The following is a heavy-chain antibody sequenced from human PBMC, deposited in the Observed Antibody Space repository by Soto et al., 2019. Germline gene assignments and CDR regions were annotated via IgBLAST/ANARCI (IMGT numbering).Heavy chain of an antibody. V-gene: IGHV3-23*01. Sequence: GGSLRLSCAASGFTFSSYAMSWVRQAPGKGLEWVSAISGSGGYTYYADSVKGRFTISRDNSKNTLYLQMNSLRAEDTAVYYCAKDALWFDSEFYFDYWGQGTLVTVSS. CDR1: GFTFSSYA. D-gene: IGHD3-10*01. J-gene: IGHJ4*02. CDR3: AKDALWFDSEFYFDY. CDR2: ISGSGGYT.